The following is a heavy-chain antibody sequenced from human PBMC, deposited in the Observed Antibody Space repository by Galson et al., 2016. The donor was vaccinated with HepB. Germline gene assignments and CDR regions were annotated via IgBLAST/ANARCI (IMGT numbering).Heavy chain of an antibody. Sequence: SLRLSCAASGFTFSSYGMHWVRQAPGKGLEWVAVIWYDGRNKYYADSVKGRFTISRDNSKNTLYLQMNSLRAEDTAVYYCARANLYDIFPFDAFDIWGQGTMVTVSS. CDR3: ARANLYDIFPFDAFDI. CDR2: IWYDGRNK. J-gene: IGHJ3*02. CDR1: GFTFSSYG. V-gene: IGHV3-33*01. D-gene: IGHD3-9*01.